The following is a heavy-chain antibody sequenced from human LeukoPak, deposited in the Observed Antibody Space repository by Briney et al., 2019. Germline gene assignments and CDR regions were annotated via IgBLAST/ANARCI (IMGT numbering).Heavy chain of an antibody. CDR2: ISSSSSYI. J-gene: IGHJ6*02. V-gene: IGHV3-21*04. Sequence: GGSLRLSCAASGFTFSSYSMNWVRQAPGKGLEWVSSISSSSSYIYYADSVKGRFTISRDNSKNTLYLQMNSLRAEDTAVYYCAKSGGKGTAYYYYYGMDVWGQGTTVTVSS. CDR1: GFTFSSYS. CDR3: AKSGGKGTAYYYYYGMDV. D-gene: IGHD3-16*01.